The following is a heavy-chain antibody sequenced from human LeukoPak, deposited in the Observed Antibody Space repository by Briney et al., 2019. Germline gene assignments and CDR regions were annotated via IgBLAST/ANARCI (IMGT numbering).Heavy chain of an antibody. J-gene: IGHJ4*02. CDR1: GFTFSSYW. CDR2: IKQDGSEK. V-gene: IGHV3-7*01. Sequence: GGSLRLSCAASGFTFSSYWMSWVRQAPGKGLEWVANIKQDGSEKYYVDSVKGRFTISRDNAKNSLYLQMNSLRAEDTAVYYCARDLVTANYYDSSGYTKDWGQGTLVTVSS. D-gene: IGHD3-22*01. CDR3: ARDLVTANYYDSSGYTKD.